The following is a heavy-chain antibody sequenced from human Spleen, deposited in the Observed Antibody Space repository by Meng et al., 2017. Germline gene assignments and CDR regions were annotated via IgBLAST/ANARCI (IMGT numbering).Heavy chain of an antibody. CDR1: GFTFSTYA. D-gene: IGHD3-16*02. CDR3: ARDAGAAGYDYVWGSYRYTGSVVPYYFDY. CDR2: ITSNGGST. J-gene: IGHJ4*02. Sequence: GESLKISCAASGFTFSTYAMHWVRQAPGKGLEYVSVITSNGGSTYYANSVKGRFTISRDNAKNSLYLQMNSLRAEDTAVYYCARDAGAAGYDYVWGSYRYTGSVVPYYFDYWGQGTLVTVSS. V-gene: IGHV3-64*01.